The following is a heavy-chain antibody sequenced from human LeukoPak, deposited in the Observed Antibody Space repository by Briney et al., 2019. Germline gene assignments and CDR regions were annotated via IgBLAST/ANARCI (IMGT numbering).Heavy chain of an antibody. V-gene: IGHV3-21*04. CDR3: AKCSGDYVYRYFGS. D-gene: IGHD4-17*01. CDR1: GFTFSSYS. Sequence: GGSLRLSCAASGFTFSSYSMNWVRQAPGKGLEWVSSISSSSSYIYYADSVKGRFTISRDNAKNSLYLQMNSLRAEDTAVYFCAKCSGDYVYRYFGSWGQGTLVTVSS. CDR2: ISSSSSYI. J-gene: IGHJ4*02.